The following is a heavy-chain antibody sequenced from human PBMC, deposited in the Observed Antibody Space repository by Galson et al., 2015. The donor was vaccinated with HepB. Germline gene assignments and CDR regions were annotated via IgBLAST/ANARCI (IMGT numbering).Heavy chain of an antibody. J-gene: IGHJ5*02. V-gene: IGHV3-53*01. CDR3: ARDRGQGHVDWFDP. D-gene: IGHD3-10*01. Sequence: SLRLSCAASGFSVRSNYMTWVRQAPGKGLEWVSVIFSGGSFAADTSYYADSVKGRFTISRDNDKNTINLQMNNLRAEDTAIYYCARDRGQGHVDWFDPWGQGALVTVSS. CDR1: GFSVRSNY. CDR2: IFSGGSFAADTS.